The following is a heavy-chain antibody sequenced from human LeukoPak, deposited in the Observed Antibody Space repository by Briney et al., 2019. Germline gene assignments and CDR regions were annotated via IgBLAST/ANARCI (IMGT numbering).Heavy chain of an antibody. D-gene: IGHD6-19*01. V-gene: IGHV3-23*01. CDR2: ISGSGGST. CDR1: GLTFSSYA. J-gene: IGHJ4*02. CDR3: ANDRLTSSGWPFDS. Sequence: GGSLRLSCAASGLTFSSYAMSWVRQAPGKRLEWVSAISGSGGSTYYADSVKGRFTISRDNSKNTLYLQMNSLRAEDTAVYYCANDRLTSSGWPFDSWGQRTLVTVSS.